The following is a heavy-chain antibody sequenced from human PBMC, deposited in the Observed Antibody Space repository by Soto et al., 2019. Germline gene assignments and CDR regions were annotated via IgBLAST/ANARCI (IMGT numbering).Heavy chain of an antibody. CDR3: ARHGYYYDSTGYYYFV. Sequence: SETLSLTCTVSGGSVSSTNHYWGWIRHPPGKGLEWIGDIYDSGMTRYNPSLKSRVTISVDTSKDQFSLKLTSVTAADTAVYYCARHGYYYDSTGYYYFVWGQGTQVTVSS. CDR2: IYDSGMT. J-gene: IGHJ4*02. V-gene: IGHV4-39*01. D-gene: IGHD3-22*01. CDR1: GGSVSSTNHY.